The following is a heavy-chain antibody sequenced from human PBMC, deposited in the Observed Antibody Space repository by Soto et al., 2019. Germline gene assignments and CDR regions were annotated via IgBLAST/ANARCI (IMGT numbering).Heavy chain of an antibody. J-gene: IGHJ6*04. D-gene: IGHD4-4*01. V-gene: IGHV3-30-3*01. CDR2: ISYDGSNK. CDR3: AKDYSNYAGCWHGMDV. Sequence: QVQLVESGGGVVQPGRSLRLSCAASGFTFSSYAMHWVRQAPGKGLEWVAVISYDGSNKNNADSVKGRFTISRDNSKNTLYLQMNSLRAEDTAVYYCAKDYSNYAGCWHGMDVWGKGTTVTVSS. CDR1: GFTFSSYA.